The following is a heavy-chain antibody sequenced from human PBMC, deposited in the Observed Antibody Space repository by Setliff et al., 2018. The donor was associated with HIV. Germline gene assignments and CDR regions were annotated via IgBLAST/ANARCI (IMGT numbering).Heavy chain of an antibody. V-gene: IGHV1-69*13. Sequence: SVKVSCKASGGTFSSYAISWVRQAPGQGLEWMGGIMPIFGPANYAQKFQGRVTITRDEFTNTGYMELSSLRAEDTAVYYCARGDWPPDFDYWGQGTLVTVSS. CDR3: ARGDWPPDFDY. CDR1: GGTFSSYA. CDR2: IMPIFGPA. J-gene: IGHJ4*02. D-gene: IGHD2-21*02.